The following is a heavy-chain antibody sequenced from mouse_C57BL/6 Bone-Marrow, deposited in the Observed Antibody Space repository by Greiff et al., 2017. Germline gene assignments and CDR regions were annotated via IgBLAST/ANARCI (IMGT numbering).Heavy chain of an antibody. CDR1: GFTFPDYY. CDR3: ARGLTTVADY. J-gene: IGHJ2*01. CDR2: IRNKANGYTT. D-gene: IGHD1-1*01. Sequence: EVKLMESGGGLVQPGGSLSLSCAASGFTFPDYYMSWVRQPPGKALEWLGFIRNKANGYTTEYSASVKGRFTISRDNSQSILYLQMNALRAEDSATYYCARGLTTVADYWGQGTTLTVSS. V-gene: IGHV7-3*01.